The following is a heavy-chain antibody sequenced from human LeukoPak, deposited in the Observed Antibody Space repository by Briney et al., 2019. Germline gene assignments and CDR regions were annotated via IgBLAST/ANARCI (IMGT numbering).Heavy chain of an antibody. CDR1: GDSVPSNSAA. Sequence: SQTLSLTCAISGDSVPSNSAAWNWIRQSPSRGLEWLGRTYYRSKWYNDDAVSMKSRITITSDTSKNQFSLQLSSVTPEDTAVYYCARGRIAYHGMDVWGQGTTVTVSS. CDR3: ARGRIAYHGMDV. D-gene: IGHD6-13*01. CDR2: TYYRSKWYN. V-gene: IGHV6-1*01. J-gene: IGHJ6*02.